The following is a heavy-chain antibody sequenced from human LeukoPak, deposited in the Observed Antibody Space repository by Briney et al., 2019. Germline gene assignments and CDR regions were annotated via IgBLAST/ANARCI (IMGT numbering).Heavy chain of an antibody. CDR1: GFTFRNYA. CDR2: ISGSGGST. J-gene: IGHJ4*02. V-gene: IGHV3-23*01. D-gene: IGHD2-21*02. CDR3: AKEGQPLLPFDY. Sequence: GGSLRLSCAASGFTFRNYAMSWVRQAPGKGLEWVSAISGSGGSTYYADSVKGRFTISRDNPKNTLYLQMNSLRAEDTAVYYCAKEGQPLLPFDYWGQGSLVTVSS.